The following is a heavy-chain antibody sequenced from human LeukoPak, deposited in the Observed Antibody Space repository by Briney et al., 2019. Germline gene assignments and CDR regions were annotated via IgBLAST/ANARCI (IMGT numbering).Heavy chain of an antibody. Sequence: PSETLSLTCTVSGDSISNYYWSWIRQPPGEGLEWIGYGYNSGSTNLNPSLKSRVTISVDTSKNQLSLKLGSVTAADTAVYTCARGGGFFPDYYYYMDVWGKGTTVTVSS. CDR2: GYNSGST. V-gene: IGHV4-59*01. J-gene: IGHJ6*03. D-gene: IGHD3-3*01. CDR3: ARGGGFFPDYYYYMDV. CDR1: GDSISNYY.